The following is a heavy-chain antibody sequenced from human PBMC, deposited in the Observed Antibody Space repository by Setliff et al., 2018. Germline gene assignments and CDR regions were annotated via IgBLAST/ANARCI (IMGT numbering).Heavy chain of an antibody. Sequence: ASVKVSCKASGYPFISYEINWVRQAPGQGLEWMGWMNPNSGKTGYAQKFQGRVIMTRNTSISTAYLELNTLRSDDTAVYYCARERYFDYWGQGTLVTVSS. V-gene: IGHV1-8*02. CDR2: MNPNSGKT. J-gene: IGHJ4*02. CDR1: GYPFISYE. CDR3: ARERYFDY.